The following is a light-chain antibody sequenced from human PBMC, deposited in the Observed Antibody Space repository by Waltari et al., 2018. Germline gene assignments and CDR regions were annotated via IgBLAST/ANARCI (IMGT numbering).Light chain of an antibody. CDR3: QQSYSTPWT. V-gene: IGKV1-39*01. CDR2: AAS. Sequence: DIQMTQSPSSLSASVGDRVTITCRASQSISSYLNWYQQKPGKAPKLLIYAASRLQSWVPSRLSGSGCGTDFTFTISSLQPEDFATYFCQQSYSTPWTFGQGTKLEIK. J-gene: IGKJ1*01. CDR1: QSISSY.